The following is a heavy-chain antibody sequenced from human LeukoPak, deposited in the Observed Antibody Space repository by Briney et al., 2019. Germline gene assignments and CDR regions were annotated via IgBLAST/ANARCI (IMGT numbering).Heavy chain of an antibody. J-gene: IGHJ4*02. D-gene: IGHD2/OR15-2a*01. CDR3: AKDLSPGHY. CDR2: ISGSGDNT. Sequence: GGSLRLSCAVSGFTFSNYGMNWVRQAPGKGLEWVSAISGSGDNTCYADSVKGRFTISRDNSKNTLYLQMNSLRAGDTAVYFCAKDLSPGHYWGQGILVTVSS. V-gene: IGHV3-23*01. CDR1: GFTFSNYG.